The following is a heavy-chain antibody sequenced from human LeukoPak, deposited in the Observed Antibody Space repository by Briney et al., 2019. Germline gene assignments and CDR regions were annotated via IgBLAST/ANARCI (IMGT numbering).Heavy chain of an antibody. D-gene: IGHD3-22*01. CDR3: ARTQKRLRGYYDSSGYHDY. V-gene: IGHV1-2*02. Sequence: ASVKVSCKASGYTFTGYYMHWVRQAPGQGLEWMGWINPNSGGTNYAQKFQGRVTMTRDTSISTAYMELSRLRSDDTAVYYCARTQKRLRGYYDSSGYHDYWGQGTLVTVSS. CDR1: GYTFTGYY. CDR2: INPNSGGT. J-gene: IGHJ4*02.